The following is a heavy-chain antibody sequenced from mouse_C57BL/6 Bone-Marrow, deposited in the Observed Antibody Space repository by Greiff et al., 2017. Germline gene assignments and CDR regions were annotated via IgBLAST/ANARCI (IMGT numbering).Heavy chain of an antibody. Sequence: VMLVESGPGLVQPSQSLSITCTVSGFSLTSYGVHWVRQSPGKGLEWLGVIWSGGSTDYTAAFISRLSISKDNSKSQVFFKMNSLQADATAIYYCAGYDYAWFAYWGQGTLVTVSA. CDR1: GFSLTSYG. J-gene: IGHJ3*01. CDR2: IWSGGST. D-gene: IGHD2-4*01. V-gene: IGHV2-2*01. CDR3: AGYDYAWFAY.